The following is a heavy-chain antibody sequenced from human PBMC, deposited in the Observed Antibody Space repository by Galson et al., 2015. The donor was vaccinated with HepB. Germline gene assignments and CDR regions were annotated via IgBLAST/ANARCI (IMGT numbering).Heavy chain of an antibody. Sequence: SVKVSCKASGGTFSSYAISWVRQAPGQGLEWMGGIIPIFGTANYAQKFQGRVTITADKSTSTAYMELSSLRSEDTAVYYCASGIVGATAGNGYYYYGMDVWGQGTTVTVSS. D-gene: IGHD1-26*01. J-gene: IGHJ6*02. CDR1: GGTFSSYA. V-gene: IGHV1-69*06. CDR2: IIPIFGTA. CDR3: ASGIVGATAGNGYYYYGMDV.